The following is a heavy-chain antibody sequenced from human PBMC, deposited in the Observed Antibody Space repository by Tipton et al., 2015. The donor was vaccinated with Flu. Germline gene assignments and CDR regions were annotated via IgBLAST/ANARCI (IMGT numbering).Heavy chain of an antibody. CDR1: GGSISTYY. Sequence: TLSLTCTVSGGSISTYYWSWIRQPPGKGLEWIGYTHYSGSTNYNPSLKSRVTISVDTSKNQFSLNLSSVTAADTAVYYCARITSSETFYYYMDVWGKGTTVTVSS. J-gene: IGHJ6*03. V-gene: IGHV4-59*01. CDR3: ARITSSETFYYYMDV. CDR2: THYSGST. D-gene: IGHD2-2*01.